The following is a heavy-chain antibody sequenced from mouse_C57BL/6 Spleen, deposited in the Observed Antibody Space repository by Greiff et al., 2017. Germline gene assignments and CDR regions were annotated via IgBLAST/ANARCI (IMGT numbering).Heavy chain of an antibody. J-gene: IGHJ3*01. Sequence: EVQLQQSGPELVKPGASVKLSCKASGYTFTDYNMHWVKQSPGKSLEWIGYINPNNGGTSYNQKFKGKATLTVNTSSSTDYMELRSLTSEDSAVYYCARDRDDYDGWFAYWGQGTLVTVSA. V-gene: IGHV1-22*01. CDR2: INPNNGGT. CDR1: GYTFTDYN. CDR3: ARDRDDYDGWFAY. D-gene: IGHD2-4*01.